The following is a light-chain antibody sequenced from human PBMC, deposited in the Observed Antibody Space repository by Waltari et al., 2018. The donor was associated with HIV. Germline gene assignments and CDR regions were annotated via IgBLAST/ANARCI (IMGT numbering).Light chain of an antibody. CDR1: RSDVGGYTS. Sequence: QSALTQPASVSGSPGQSITLSCTGTRSDVGGYTSVSWYQQHPGNAPKLLIYEVSNRPSGISNRFSGSKSGNTASLTISGLQAEDEADYYCCSYASSTTLDVFGGGTKLTVL. CDR2: EVS. CDR3: CSYASSTTLDV. J-gene: IGLJ2*01. V-gene: IGLV2-14*01.